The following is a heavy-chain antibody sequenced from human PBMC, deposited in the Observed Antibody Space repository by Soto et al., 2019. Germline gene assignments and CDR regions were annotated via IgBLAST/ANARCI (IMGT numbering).Heavy chain of an antibody. CDR3: ARSVAVPGAHIDY. CDR2: VYYTGST. J-gene: IGHJ4*02. Sequence: SETLSLTCRGSGCSISGSYWSWIRQSPGKGLEWLGYVYYTGSTNYSPSLRSRVSISVDTSKNEFSLRLSSVTAADTAVYFCARSVAVPGAHIDYWGQGTQVTVSS. V-gene: IGHV4-59*01. D-gene: IGHD3-3*01. CDR1: GCSISGSY.